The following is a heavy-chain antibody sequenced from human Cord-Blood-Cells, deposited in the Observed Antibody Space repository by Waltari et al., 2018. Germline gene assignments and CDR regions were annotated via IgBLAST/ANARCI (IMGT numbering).Heavy chain of an antibody. J-gene: IGHJ4*02. CDR1: GFSLSNARMG. Sequence: QVTLKESGPVLVKPTETLTLTCTVSGFSLSNARMGVSWIRQPPGKALEWLAHIFSNDEKAYSTSLKSRLTISKDTSKSQVVLTMTNMDPVDTATYYCARILKRRGRFLEWLLSDFDYWGQGTLVTVSS. CDR2: IFSNDEK. CDR3: ARILKRRGRFLEWLLSDFDY. D-gene: IGHD3-3*01. V-gene: IGHV2-26*01.